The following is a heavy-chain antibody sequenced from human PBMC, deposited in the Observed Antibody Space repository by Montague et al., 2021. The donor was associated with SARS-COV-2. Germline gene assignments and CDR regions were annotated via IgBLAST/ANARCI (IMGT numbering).Heavy chain of an antibody. D-gene: IGHD1-26*01. CDR2: IYWDDDK. Sequence: PALVKPTQTLTLTCTFSGFSLSTSGMCVSWIRQPPGKALEWLALIYWDDDKCYSTSLKTSLTISKDTSKNQVVLTMTNMDPVDTATYYCARMMWELRGARWFDSWGQGTLVTVSS. CDR1: GFSLSTSGMC. J-gene: IGHJ5*01. CDR3: ARMMWELRGARWFDS. V-gene: IGHV2-70*01.